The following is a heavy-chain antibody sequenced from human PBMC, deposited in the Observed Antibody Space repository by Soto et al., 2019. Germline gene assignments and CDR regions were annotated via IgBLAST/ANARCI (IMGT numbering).Heavy chain of an antibody. D-gene: IGHD1-26*01. Sequence: QVQLQQWGAGLLKPSETLSLTCAVYGGSFSGYYWSWIRQPPGKGLEWIGEINHSGSTNYNPSLKSRVTISVDTSKNQFSLKLSSVTAADTAVYYCARDDPGRAVAAPHSGSSLYGYWGQGTLVTVSS. CDR2: INHSGST. CDR1: GGSFSGYY. CDR3: ARDDPGRAVAAPHSGSSLYGY. V-gene: IGHV4-34*01. J-gene: IGHJ4*02.